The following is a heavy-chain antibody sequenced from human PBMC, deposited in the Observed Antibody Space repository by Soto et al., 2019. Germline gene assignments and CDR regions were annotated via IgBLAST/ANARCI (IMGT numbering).Heavy chain of an antibody. CDR1: GGTFSSYT. Sequence: SVKVSCKASGGTFSSYTISWVRQAPGQGLEWMGRIIPILGIANYAQKFQGRVTITADKSTSTAYRELSSLRSEDTAVYYCARSSIAAAGNWFDPWGQGTLVTVSS. J-gene: IGHJ5*02. CDR3: ARSSIAAAGNWFDP. V-gene: IGHV1-69*02. CDR2: IIPILGIA. D-gene: IGHD6-13*01.